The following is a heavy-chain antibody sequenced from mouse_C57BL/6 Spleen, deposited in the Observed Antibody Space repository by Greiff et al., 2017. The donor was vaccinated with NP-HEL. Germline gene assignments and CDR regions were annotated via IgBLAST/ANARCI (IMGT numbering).Heavy chain of an antibody. J-gene: IGHJ2*01. D-gene: IGHD1-1*01. CDR2: INPNNGGT. V-gene: IGHV1-22*01. Sequence: VQLQQSGPELVKPGASVKMSCKASGYTFTDYNMHWVKQSHGKSLEWIGYINPNNGGTSYNQKFKGKATLTVNKSSSTAYMELRSLTSEDSAVYYCAREVLRSLYYFDYWGQGTTLTVSS. CDR3: AREVLRSLYYFDY. CDR1: GYTFTDYN.